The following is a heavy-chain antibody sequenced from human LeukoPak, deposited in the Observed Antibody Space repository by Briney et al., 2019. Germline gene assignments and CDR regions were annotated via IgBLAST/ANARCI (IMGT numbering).Heavy chain of an antibody. Sequence: SVXVSXXASXYTXXSYGISWXRQAPGQGLEWMGWISAYNGNTNYAQKLQGRVTMTTDTSTSTAYMELRSLRSDDTAVYYCARGHDYFWYWGQGTLVTVSS. J-gene: IGHJ4*02. CDR2: ISAYNGNT. V-gene: IGHV1-18*01. CDR3: ARGHDYFWY. CDR1: XYTXXSYG. D-gene: IGHD2/OR15-2a*01.